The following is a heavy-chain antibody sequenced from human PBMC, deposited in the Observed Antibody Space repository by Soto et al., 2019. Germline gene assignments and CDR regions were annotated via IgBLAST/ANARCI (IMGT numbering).Heavy chain of an antibody. Sequence: SETLSLTCAVYGGSFSGYYWSWIRQPPGKGLEWIGEINHSGSTNYNPSLKSRVTISVDTSKNQFSLKLSSVTAADTAVYYCARGGSITIFGVVIIYYYYGMDVWGQGTTVT. J-gene: IGHJ6*02. V-gene: IGHV4-34*01. CDR2: INHSGST. D-gene: IGHD3-3*01. CDR1: GGSFSGYY. CDR3: ARGGSITIFGVVIIYYYYGMDV.